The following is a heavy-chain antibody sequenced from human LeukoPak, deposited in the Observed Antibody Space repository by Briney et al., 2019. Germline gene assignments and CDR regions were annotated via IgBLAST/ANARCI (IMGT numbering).Heavy chain of an antibody. D-gene: IGHD3-22*01. J-gene: IGHJ4*02. CDR1: GFTFSSYA. CDR3: AKLDYYDSH. CDR2: NTGSGAST. Sequence: GGSLRLSCAASGFTFSSYAMSWVRQAPGKGLEWVSSNTGSGASTYYADSVKGRFTISRDNSKNTLYLQRNSLRAEDTAVYYCAKLDYYDSHWGQGTLVTVSS. V-gene: IGHV3-23*01.